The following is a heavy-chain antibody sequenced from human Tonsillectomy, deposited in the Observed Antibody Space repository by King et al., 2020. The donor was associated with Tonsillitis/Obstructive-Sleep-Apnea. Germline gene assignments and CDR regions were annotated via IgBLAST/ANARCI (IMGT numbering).Heavy chain of an antibody. CDR3: ARGDTLFDP. J-gene: IGHJ5*02. CDR2: ISSSGSTI. V-gene: IGHV3-48*03. Sequence: QLVQSGGGLVQPGGSLRLSCAASGFTFSSYEMNWVRQAPGKGLEWVSYISSSGSTIYYADSVKGRFTISRDNAKNSLYMQMNSLRAEDTAVYYCARGDTLFDPWGQGTLVTVSS. CDR1: GFTFSSYE. D-gene: IGHD2/OR15-2a*01.